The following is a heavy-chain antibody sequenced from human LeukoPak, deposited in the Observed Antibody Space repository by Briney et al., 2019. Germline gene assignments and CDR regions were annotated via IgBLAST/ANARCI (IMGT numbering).Heavy chain of an antibody. CDR1: GYTLTELS. Sequence: ASVKVSCKVSGYTLTELSMHWVRQAPGKGLEWMGGFDPEDGETIYAQKFQGRVTMTRDTSISTTYMELRGLRSEDTAVYYCVRDGEGVAISVNYWFDPWGQGTLVTVSS. V-gene: IGHV1-24*01. CDR2: FDPEDGET. J-gene: IGHJ5*02. D-gene: IGHD3-10*01. CDR3: VRDGEGVAISVNYWFDP.